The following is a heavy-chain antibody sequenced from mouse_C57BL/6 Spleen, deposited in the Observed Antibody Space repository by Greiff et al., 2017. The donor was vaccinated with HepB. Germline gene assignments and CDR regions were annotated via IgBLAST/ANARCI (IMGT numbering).Heavy chain of an antibody. Sequence: VQLKESGAELVKPGASVKLSCKASGYTFTEYTIHWVKQRSGQGDEWIGWSYPGSGSIKYNEKFKDKATLTADNSSSTVYMELSRLTSEDSAVYFCARHEWGVNLYFDYWGQGTTLTVAS. J-gene: IGHJ2*01. CDR2: SYPGSGSI. CDR3: ARHEWGVNLYFDY. CDR1: GYTFTEYT. V-gene: IGHV1-62-2*01.